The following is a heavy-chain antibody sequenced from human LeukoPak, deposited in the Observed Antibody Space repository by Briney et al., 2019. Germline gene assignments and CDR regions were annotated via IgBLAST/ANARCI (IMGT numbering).Heavy chain of an antibody. CDR1: GGSISTYY. Sequence: ASETLSLTCTVSGGSISTYYWSWIRQPPGKGLEWIGYIYYSGSSNYNPSLKSRVTISVDTSKNQFSLKLTSVTAADTAVYYCARDWSSNWNSAFGIWGHGTMVTVSS. V-gene: IGHV4-59*01. CDR3: ARDWSSNWNSAFGI. CDR2: IYYSGSS. J-gene: IGHJ3*02. D-gene: IGHD6-13*01.